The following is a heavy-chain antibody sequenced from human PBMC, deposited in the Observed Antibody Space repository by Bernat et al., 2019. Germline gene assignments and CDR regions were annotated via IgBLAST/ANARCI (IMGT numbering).Heavy chain of an antibody. CDR3: TRSGALAEQTFDY. CDR2: IYSGGST. CDR1: GFTVSSNY. Sequence: EVQLVETGGGLIQPGGSLRLSCAASGFTVSSNYMSWVRQAPGKGLEWVSVIYSGGSTYYADSVKGRFTISRDNSKNTLYLQMNSLKIEDTAVYYCTRSGALAEQTFDYWGQGTLVTVSS. D-gene: IGHD3-10*01. V-gene: IGHV3-53*02. J-gene: IGHJ4*02.